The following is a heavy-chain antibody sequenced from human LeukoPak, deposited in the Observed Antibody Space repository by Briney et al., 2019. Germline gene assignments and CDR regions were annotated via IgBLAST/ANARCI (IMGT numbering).Heavy chain of an antibody. CDR1: RGSFRGYY. CDR2: INDSENT. V-gene: IGHV4-34*01. Sequence: SETLSLTCAVYRGSFRGYYWSWIRQFPGKGLEWIGEINDSENTNYNPSLKSRVTISVGTPKYQFSLRLSSVTAADTAVYYCARAGGRTGYSLDFDYWGQGTLVTVSS. J-gene: IGHJ4*02. CDR3: ARAGGRTGYSLDFDY. D-gene: IGHD3-9*01.